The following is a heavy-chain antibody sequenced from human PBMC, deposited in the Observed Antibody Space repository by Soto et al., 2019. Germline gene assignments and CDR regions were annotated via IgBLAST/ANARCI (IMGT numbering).Heavy chain of an antibody. D-gene: IGHD3-10*01. V-gene: IGHV5-10-1*01. J-gene: IGHJ6*02. CDR1: GYSFTSYW. Sequence: PGESLKISCKGSGYSFTSYWISWVRQMPGKGLEWMGRIDPSDSYTNYSPSFQGHVTISADKSISTAYLQWSSLKASDTAMYYCARPGVDYYGSGSYYSGIGYGMDVWGQGTTVTVSS. CDR2: IDPSDSYT. CDR3: ARPGVDYYGSGSYYSGIGYGMDV.